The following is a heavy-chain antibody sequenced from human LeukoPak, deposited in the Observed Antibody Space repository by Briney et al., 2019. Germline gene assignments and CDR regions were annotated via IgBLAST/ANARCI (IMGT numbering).Heavy chain of an antibody. V-gene: IGHV3-74*01. CDR3: ARGYSSSDLDY. CDR1: GFTFSGYW. D-gene: IGHD6-6*01. Sequence: GGSLRLSCAASGFTFSGYWMHWVRQAPGKGLVWVSRINTDGSSTSYADSVKGRFTISRDNAKNTLYLQMNSLRAEDTAVYYCARGYSSSDLDYWGQGTLVTVS. J-gene: IGHJ4*02. CDR2: INTDGSST.